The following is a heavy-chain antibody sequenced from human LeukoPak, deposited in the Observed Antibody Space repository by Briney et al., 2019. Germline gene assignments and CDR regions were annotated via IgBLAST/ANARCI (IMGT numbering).Heavy chain of an antibody. V-gene: IGHV3-21*01. CDR2: ITSSSSYI. CDR1: GFTFSRYD. CDR3: ARDGYSSSYLKY. D-gene: IGHD6-13*01. J-gene: IGHJ4*02. Sequence: GRFLNITCAEPGFTFSRYDMNWIQKAPGKRLEWVSSITSSSSYIYYADSVKGRFTISRDNAKNSLYLQMNSLRAEDTAVYYCARDGYSSSYLKYWGQGTLVTVSS.